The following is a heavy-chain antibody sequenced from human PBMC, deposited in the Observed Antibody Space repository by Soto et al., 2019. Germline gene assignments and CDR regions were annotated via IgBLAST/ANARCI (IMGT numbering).Heavy chain of an antibody. Sequence: ASVKVSCKASGYTFTSYDINWVRQATGQGLEWMGWMNPNSGNTGYAQKFQGRVTMTRNTSISTAYMELSSLRSEDTAVYYCARGSSTGITIFVLVIPYLPYHISVSAKGTTVPVSS. J-gene: IGHJ6*04. D-gene: IGHD3-3*01. CDR2: MNPNSGNT. V-gene: IGHV1-8*01. CDR1: GYTFTSYD. CDR3: ARGSSTGITIFVLVIPYLPYHISV.